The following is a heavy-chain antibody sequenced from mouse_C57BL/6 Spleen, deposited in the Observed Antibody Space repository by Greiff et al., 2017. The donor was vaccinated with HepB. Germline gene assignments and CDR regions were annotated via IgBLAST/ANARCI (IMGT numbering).Heavy chain of an antibody. CDR3: ASLSSFDY. J-gene: IGHJ2*01. V-gene: IGHV1-50*01. CDR2: IDPSDSYT. D-gene: IGHD6-1*01. CDR1: GYTFTSYW. Sequence: VKLQQPGAELVKPGASVKLSCKASGYTFTSYWMQWVKQRPGQGLEWIGEIDPSDSYTNYNQKFKGKATLTVDTSSSTAYIQLSSLTSEDSAVYYCASLSSFDYWGQGTTLTVSS.